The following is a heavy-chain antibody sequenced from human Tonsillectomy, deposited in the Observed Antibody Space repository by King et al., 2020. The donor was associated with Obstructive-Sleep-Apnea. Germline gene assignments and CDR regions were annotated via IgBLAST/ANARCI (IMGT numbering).Heavy chain of an antibody. D-gene: IGHD5-24*01. V-gene: IGHV3-48*04. Sequence: VQLVESGGGLVQPGGPLRLSCAASGFDFSAYSMNWVRQAPGKGLEWVSYISSTVTIYYADSVKGRFTISRDNAKNSLYLQINSLRAEDTAVYYCASGPRWLRSFDFWGQGSLVTVSS. CDR3: ASGPRWLRSFDF. CDR1: GFDFSAYS. CDR2: ISSTVTI. J-gene: IGHJ4*02.